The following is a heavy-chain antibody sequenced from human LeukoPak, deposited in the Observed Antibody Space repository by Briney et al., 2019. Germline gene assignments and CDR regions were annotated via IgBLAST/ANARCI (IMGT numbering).Heavy chain of an antibody. CDR3: ARDGSGSYGVRYFDY. CDR2: ISSSSSTI. Sequence: GGSLRLSCAASGFTFSSYSMNWVRQAPGKGLEWVSYISSSSSTIYYAVSVKGRFTISRDNAKNSLYLQMNSLRAEDTAVYYCARDGSGSYGVRYFDYWGQGTLVTVSS. D-gene: IGHD1-26*01. CDR1: GFTFSSYS. V-gene: IGHV3-48*04. J-gene: IGHJ4*02.